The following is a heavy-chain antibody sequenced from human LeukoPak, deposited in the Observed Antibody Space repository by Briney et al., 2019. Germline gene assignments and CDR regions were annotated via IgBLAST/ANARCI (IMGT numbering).Heavy chain of an antibody. Sequence: PGGSLRLSCAASGFTFDDYTMHWVRQAPGKGLEWVSLISWDGGSTNYADSVKGRFTISRDNSKNTLYLQMNSLRAEDTAVYYCARRAGAYSHPYDYWGQGTLVTVSS. CDR1: GFTFDDYT. CDR2: ISWDGGST. D-gene: IGHD4/OR15-4a*01. J-gene: IGHJ4*02. V-gene: IGHV3-43*01. CDR3: ARRAGAYSHPYDY.